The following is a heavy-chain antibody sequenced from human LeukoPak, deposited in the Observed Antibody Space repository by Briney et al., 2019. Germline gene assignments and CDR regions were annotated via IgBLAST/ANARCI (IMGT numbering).Heavy chain of an antibody. J-gene: IGHJ6*02. CDR2: ISGSGGST. CDR1: GFTFSSYA. D-gene: IGHD6-13*01. V-gene: IGHV3-23*01. Sequence: GGSLRLSCAASGFTFSSYAMSWVRQAPGKGLEWVSAISGSGGSTYYADSVKGRFTISRDNSKNTLYLQMNSLKTEDTAVYYCTTEDYSSSWYCPRCYYYGMDVWGQGTTVTVSS. CDR3: TTEDYSSSWYCPRCYYYGMDV.